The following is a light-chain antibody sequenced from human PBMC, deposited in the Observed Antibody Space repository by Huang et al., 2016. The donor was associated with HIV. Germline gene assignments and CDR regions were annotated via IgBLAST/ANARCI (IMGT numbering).Light chain of an antibody. J-gene: IGKJ4*01. CDR2: GAS. Sequence: IQLTQSPSSLSASVGDRVTITCRASQDISTYLAWYQQKTGRAPTVLLYGASRLQSGGTSRITGSGSGTKFTLTISSLQPEDFAMYYCQQLNTFPLTFGGGTKVEF. CDR1: QDISTY. CDR3: QQLNTFPLT. V-gene: IGKV1-9*01.